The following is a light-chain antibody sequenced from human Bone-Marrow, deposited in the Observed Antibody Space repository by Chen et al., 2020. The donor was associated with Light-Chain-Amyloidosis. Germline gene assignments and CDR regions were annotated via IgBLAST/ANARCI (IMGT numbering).Light chain of an antibody. CDR3: QVWDMSSDRPV. J-gene: IGLJ3*02. Sequence: SYVLTQPSSVSVAPGQTATIACGGNNIGSTSVHWYQQTPGQAPLLVVYDDSDRPSGIPERLSGSNSGNTATLTISRVEAGDAADYYCQVWDMSSDRPVFGGGTKLTVL. CDR2: DDS. V-gene: IGLV3-21*02. CDR1: NIGSTS.